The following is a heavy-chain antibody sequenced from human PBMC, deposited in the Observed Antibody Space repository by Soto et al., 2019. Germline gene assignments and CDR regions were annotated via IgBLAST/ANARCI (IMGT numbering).Heavy chain of an antibody. J-gene: IGHJ6*02. CDR1: GFTFSSYG. CDR3: ARDPEAGSFFHYYYGMDV. V-gene: IGHV3-48*04. CDR2: ISSSGSTI. Sequence: GGSLRLSCAASGFTFSSYGMHWVRQAPGKGLEWVSYISSSGSTIYYADSVKGRFTISRDNAKNSLYLQMDSLRAEDTAVYYCARDPEAGSFFHYYYGMDVWGQGTTVTVSS. D-gene: IGHD6-13*01.